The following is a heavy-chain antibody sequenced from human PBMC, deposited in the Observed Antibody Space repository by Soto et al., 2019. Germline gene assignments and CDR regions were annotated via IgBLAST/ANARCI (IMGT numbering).Heavy chain of an antibody. Sequence: GESLKISCKGSGYSFTSYWISWVRQMPGKGREWMGRIDPSDSYTNYSPSFRGHVTISADKSISTAYLQWSSLKASDTAMYYCARGRVVPAASTPYGMDVWGQGTTVPVSS. J-gene: IGHJ6*02. CDR2: IDPSDSYT. CDR3: ARGRVVPAASTPYGMDV. V-gene: IGHV5-10-1*01. D-gene: IGHD2-2*01. CDR1: GYSFTSYW.